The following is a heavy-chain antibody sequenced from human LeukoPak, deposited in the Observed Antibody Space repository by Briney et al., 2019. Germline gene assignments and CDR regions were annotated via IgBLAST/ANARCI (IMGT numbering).Heavy chain of an antibody. V-gene: IGHV3-23*01. D-gene: IGHD5-12*01. CDR3: ARSRKWRYSGYEGTIYFDY. Sequence: GGSLRLSCAASGFTFNSYTMSWVRQAPGKGLEWVSAISGSGGSTYYADSVKGRFTISRDNSKNTLYLQMNSLRAEDTAVYYCARSRKWRYSGYEGTIYFDYWGQGTLVTVSS. J-gene: IGHJ4*02. CDR1: GFTFNSYT. CDR2: ISGSGGST.